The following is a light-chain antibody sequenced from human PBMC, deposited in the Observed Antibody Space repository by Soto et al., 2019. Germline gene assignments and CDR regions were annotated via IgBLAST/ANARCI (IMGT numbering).Light chain of an antibody. V-gene: IGKV1-5*03. CDR1: QSISSW. Sequence: DIQMTQSPSTLSASVGARVTITCRASQSISSWLAWYQQKPGKAPKLLIYKASSLGSGVPSRFSGSGSGTDFTLTISRLQPDDFATYYCQQYNSYPYTFGQGTKLEIK. J-gene: IGKJ2*01. CDR3: QQYNSYPYT. CDR2: KAS.